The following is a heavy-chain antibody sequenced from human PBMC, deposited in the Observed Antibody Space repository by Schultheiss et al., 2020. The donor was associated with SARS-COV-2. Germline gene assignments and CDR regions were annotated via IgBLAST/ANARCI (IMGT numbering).Heavy chain of an antibody. CDR2: IYYSGST. J-gene: IGHJ5*02. CDR3: ARASYRDFFDP. Sequence: SQTLSLTCTVSGGSISSYYWSWIRQPPGKGLEWIGYIYYSGSTSYHPSLKSRVTISVDTSKNQFSLKLSSVTAADTAVYYCARASYRDFFDPWGQGTLVTVSS. CDR1: GGSISSYY. D-gene: IGHD1-14*01. V-gene: IGHV4-59*12.